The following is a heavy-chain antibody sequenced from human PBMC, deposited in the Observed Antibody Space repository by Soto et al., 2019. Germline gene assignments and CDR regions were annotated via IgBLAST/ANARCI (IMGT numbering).Heavy chain of an antibody. CDR2: IYYSGST. CDR1: GGSISSGDYY. V-gene: IGHV4-30-4*01. Sequence: PSETLSLTCTVSGGSISSGDYYWSWIRQPPGKGLEWIGYIYYSGSTYYNPSLKSRVTISVDTSKNQFSLKLSSVTAADTAVYYCAREIVVVVSSTPGCPYGMYVWGKGSTVTVSS. D-gene: IGHD2-15*01. CDR3: AREIVVVVSSTPGCPYGMYV. J-gene: IGHJ6*04.